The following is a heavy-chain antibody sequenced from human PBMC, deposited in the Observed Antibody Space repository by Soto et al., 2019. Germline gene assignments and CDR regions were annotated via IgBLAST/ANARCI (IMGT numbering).Heavy chain of an antibody. D-gene: IGHD1-20*01. CDR1: GFTFDDYA. V-gene: IGHV3-9*01. CDR2: INYNSVSI. Sequence: EVRLVESGGGLVQPARSLRLSCAASGFTFDDYALHWVRQAPGKGLEWVSFINYNSVSIGYADSVRGRFPVSRDNAKNSLHLQMNSLRNEDTGYYFCSKDRGVTEITGILDEWGRGTLVIGSS. CDR3: SKDRGVTEITGILDE. J-gene: IGHJ4*02.